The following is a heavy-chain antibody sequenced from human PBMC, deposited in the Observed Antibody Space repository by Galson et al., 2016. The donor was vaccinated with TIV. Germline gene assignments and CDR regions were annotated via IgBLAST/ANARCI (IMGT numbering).Heavy chain of an antibody. CDR2: INPSGGST. V-gene: IGHV1-46*01. CDR3: AREGEVGRSDYDH. J-gene: IGHJ4*02. D-gene: IGHD3-10*01. Sequence: SVKVSCKASGYTFTGYFIHWVRQAPGQGLEWMGIINPSGGSTSYAQKFQGRVTMTRVTSTSTVYMELSSLRSEDTAVYYCAREGEVGRSDYDHWGQGTLVSVSS. CDR1: GYTFTGYF.